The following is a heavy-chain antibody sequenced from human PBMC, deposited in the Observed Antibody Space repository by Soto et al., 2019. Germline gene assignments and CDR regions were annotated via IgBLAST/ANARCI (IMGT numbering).Heavy chain of an antibody. J-gene: IGHJ6*02. CDR2: MYYSGST. Sequence: SETLSLTCTVSGGSISSGDYYWSWIRQPPGKGLEWIGYMYYSGSTYYNPSLKSRVTISVDTSKNQFSLKLSSVTAADTAVYYCAREEYQHRGYYYGMDVWGQGTTVTVSS. V-gene: IGHV4-30-4*01. D-gene: IGHD2-2*01. CDR1: GGSISSGDYY. CDR3: AREEYQHRGYYYGMDV.